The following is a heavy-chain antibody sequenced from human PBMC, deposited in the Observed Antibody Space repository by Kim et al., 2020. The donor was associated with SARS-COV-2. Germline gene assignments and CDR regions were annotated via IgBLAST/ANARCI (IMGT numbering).Heavy chain of an antibody. CDR1: GGSFSGYY. CDR2: INHSGST. D-gene: IGHD6-13*01. J-gene: IGHJ6*02. V-gene: IGHV4-34*01. Sequence: SETLSLTCAVYGGSFSGYYWSWIRQPPGKGLEWIGEINHSGSTNYNPSLKSRVTISGDTSKNQFSLKLSSVTAADTAVYYCARRTGYSSSWTGWGSTRYYGMDVWGQGTTVTVSS. CDR3: ARRTGYSSSWTGWGSTRYYGMDV.